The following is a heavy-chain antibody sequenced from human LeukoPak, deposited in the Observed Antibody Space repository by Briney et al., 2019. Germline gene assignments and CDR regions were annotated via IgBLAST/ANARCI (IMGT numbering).Heavy chain of an antibody. CDR3: AKNPANFDWSSDY. Sequence: HPGGSLRLSCAASGFTFSSYAMSWVRQAPGKGLEGVSAISGSGGSTYYAVSVKGRFTISRDNSKNTLYLQMNSLRAEDTAVYYCAKNPANFDWSSDYWGQGTLVTVSS. D-gene: IGHD3-9*01. J-gene: IGHJ4*02. CDR2: ISGSGGST. V-gene: IGHV3-23*01. CDR1: GFTFSSYA.